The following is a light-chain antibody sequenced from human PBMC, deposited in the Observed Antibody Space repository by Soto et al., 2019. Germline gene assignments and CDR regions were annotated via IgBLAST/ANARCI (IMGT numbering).Light chain of an antibody. J-gene: IGLJ2*01. CDR1: SSNIGSNL. CDR2: GIE. Sequence: QSVLTQPPSTSGTPGQRVTISCSGSSSNIGSNLVYWYQLVPGTAPKLLIYGIEERPSGVLGRFSGSKSGTSASLAISGLQTEDEADYYCAALDGSLNGVLFGGGTKVTVL. CDR3: AALDGSLNGVL. V-gene: IGLV1-44*01.